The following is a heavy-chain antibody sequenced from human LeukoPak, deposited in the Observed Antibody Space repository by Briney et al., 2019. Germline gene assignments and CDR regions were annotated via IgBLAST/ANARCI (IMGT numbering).Heavy chain of an antibody. CDR1: GYTFTTYG. J-gene: IGHJ1*01. Sequence: GASVKVSCKASGYTFTTYGISWVRQAPGQGLEWMGWISAYNGDTNYAQKLQDRVTMTTDTSTSTAYMELRSLRSDDTAVYYCARAPRLTTVVKYFQHWGQGTLVTVSS. D-gene: IGHD4-23*01. CDR2: ISAYNGDT. V-gene: IGHV1-18*01. CDR3: ARAPRLTTVVKYFQH.